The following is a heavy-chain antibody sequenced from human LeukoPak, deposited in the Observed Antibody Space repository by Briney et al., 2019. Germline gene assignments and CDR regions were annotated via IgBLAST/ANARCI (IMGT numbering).Heavy chain of an antibody. D-gene: IGHD5-18*01. J-gene: IGHJ4*02. CDR2: IYHDGST. Sequence: EIYHDGSTNYNPSLKSRVTTSMDKSKNQLSLKLNFVTAADTAVYYCARDRGGYTYSHDYWGQGTLVTVSS. V-gene: IGHV4-4*02. CDR3: ARDRGGYTYSHDY.